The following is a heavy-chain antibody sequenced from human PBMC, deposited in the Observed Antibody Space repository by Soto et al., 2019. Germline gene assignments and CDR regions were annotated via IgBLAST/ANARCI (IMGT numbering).Heavy chain of an antibody. Sequence: ETLSLTCTVSGGSISSSSYYWGWIRQPPGKGLEWIGSIYYSGSTYYNPSLKSRVTISVDTSKNQFSLKLSSVTAADTAVYYCARQYSSSWYSRFGWFDPWGQGTLVTVSS. D-gene: IGHD6-13*01. J-gene: IGHJ5*02. CDR1: GGSISSSSYY. CDR2: IYYSGST. CDR3: ARQYSSSWYSRFGWFDP. V-gene: IGHV4-39*01.